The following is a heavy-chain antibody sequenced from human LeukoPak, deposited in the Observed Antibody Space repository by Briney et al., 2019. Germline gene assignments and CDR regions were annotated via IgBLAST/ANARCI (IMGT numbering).Heavy chain of an antibody. Sequence: GRSLRLSCAASGFTFSSYAMSWVRQAPGKGLEWVSAISGSGDSTYYADSVKGRFTISRDNSKNTLYLQMNSLRAEDTAVYYCAKGDSGSYYKDPYYFDYWGQGTLVTVSS. D-gene: IGHD1-26*01. CDR2: ISGSGDST. V-gene: IGHV3-23*01. J-gene: IGHJ4*02. CDR1: GFTFSSYA. CDR3: AKGDSGSYYKDPYYFDY.